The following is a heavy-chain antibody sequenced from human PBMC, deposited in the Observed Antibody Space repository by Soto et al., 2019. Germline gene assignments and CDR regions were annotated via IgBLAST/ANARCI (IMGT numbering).Heavy chain of an antibody. CDR3: AAVAGYYDFWSGYYSTQDYYYYGMDV. V-gene: IGHV1-58*01. CDR2: IVVGSGNT. D-gene: IGHD3-3*01. CDR1: GFTFTSSA. Sequence: SLKVSCKASGFTFTSSAVQWVLQARGQRLEWIGWIVVGSGNTNYAQKFQERVTITRDMSTSTAYMELSSLRSEDTAVYYCAAVAGYYDFWSGYYSTQDYYYYGMDVWGQGTTVTVSS. J-gene: IGHJ6*02.